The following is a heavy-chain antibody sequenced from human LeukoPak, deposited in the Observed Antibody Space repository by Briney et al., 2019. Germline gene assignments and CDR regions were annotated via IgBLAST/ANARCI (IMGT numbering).Heavy chain of an antibody. V-gene: IGHV3-21*01. D-gene: IGHD5-12*01. CDR1: GFTFSSYS. CDR3: VRAGWDIVATIRDYMDV. J-gene: IGHJ6*03. CDR2: ISSRSSYI. Sequence: AGGSLRLSCAASGFTFSSYSMNWVRQAPGKGLEWVSSISSRSSYIYYADSVKGRFTISRDNAKNSLYLHMNSPRADDTAVYYCVRAGWDIVATIRDYMDVWGKGTTVTISS.